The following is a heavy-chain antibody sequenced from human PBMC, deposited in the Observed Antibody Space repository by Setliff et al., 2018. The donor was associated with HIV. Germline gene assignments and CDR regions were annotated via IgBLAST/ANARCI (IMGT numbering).Heavy chain of an antibody. V-gene: IGHV3-23*01. CDR3: VKDINLGLSRYFHY. Sequence: GGSLRLSCAASGFTFSSYAMSWVRQAPERGLEWVSAISGSGSKQSYADSVKGRFTISRDDSKNTLYLQMKTLRAEDTAVYYCVKDINLGLSRYFHYWGQGTLVTVSS. J-gene: IGHJ4*02. CDR2: ISGSGSKQ. CDR1: GFTFSSYA.